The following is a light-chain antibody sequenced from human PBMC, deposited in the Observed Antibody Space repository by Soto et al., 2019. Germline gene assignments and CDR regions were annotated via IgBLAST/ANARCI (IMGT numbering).Light chain of an antibody. J-gene: IGKJ4*01. CDR1: QSVSSY. CDR3: QQRSNWPPLT. CDR2: DAS. Sequence: EIVWTQYPGTPSLSPGGRATLCCRASQSVSSYLAWYQQKPGQAPRLLIYDASNRATGIPARFSGSGSGTDFTLTISSLEPEDFAVYYCQQRSNWPPLTFGGGTKVDI. V-gene: IGKV3-11*01.